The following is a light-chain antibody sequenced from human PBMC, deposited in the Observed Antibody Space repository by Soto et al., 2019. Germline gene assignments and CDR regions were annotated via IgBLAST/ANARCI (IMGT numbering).Light chain of an antibody. CDR2: GAS. CDR3: QHFGSSPPMYT. CDR1: QSVSSDY. J-gene: IGKJ2*01. V-gene: IGKV3-20*01. Sequence: EIVLTQSPGTLSLSPGERATLSCRAGQSVSSDYLAWYQQKPGRPPRLLIYGASSRATDIPDRFSGGRSGTDFTLTISRLEPEDFAVYYCQHFGSSPPMYTFGQGTKLEIK.